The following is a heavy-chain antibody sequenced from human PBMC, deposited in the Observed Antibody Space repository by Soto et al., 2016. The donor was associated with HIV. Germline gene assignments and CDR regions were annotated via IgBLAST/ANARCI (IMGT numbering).Heavy chain of an antibody. CDR3: TKDLPGRPVGARGRDYFDY. D-gene: IGHD1-26*01. CDR1: GFSFSTYA. J-gene: IGHJ4*02. CDR2: ISGSGSST. V-gene: IGHV3-23*01. Sequence: EVQLLESGGGLVQPGGSLRLSCAVSGFSFSTYAMSWVRQAPGKGLEWVASISGSGSSTYYADSVKGRFTISRDNSKNTLYLQMNSLRAEDTAVYYCTKDLPGRPVGARGRDYFDYWGQGTLVTVSS.